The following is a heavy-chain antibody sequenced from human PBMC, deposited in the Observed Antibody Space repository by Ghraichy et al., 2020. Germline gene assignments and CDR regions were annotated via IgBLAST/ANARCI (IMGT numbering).Heavy chain of an antibody. V-gene: IGHV3-30*01. J-gene: IGHJ6*02. CDR3: ARDYDTSGVYNPTYYYYAMDV. D-gene: IGHD3-22*01. Sequence: SVKGRFTISRDNSKNALYLQIDSLRAEDTAVYYCARDYDTSGVYNPTYYYYAMDVWGQGTTVTVSS.